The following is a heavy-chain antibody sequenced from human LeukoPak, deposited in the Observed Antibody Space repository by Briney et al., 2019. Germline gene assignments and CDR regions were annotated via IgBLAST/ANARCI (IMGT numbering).Heavy chain of an antibody. D-gene: IGHD1-26*01. CDR3: ARGTGSLDY. CDR1: GDSVSSKSAS. V-gene: IGHV6-1*01. CDR2: TYSRSKWFN. J-gene: IGHJ4*02. Sequence: SQTLSLTCVISGDSVSSKSASWNWIRHSPSRGLEWLGRTYSRSKWFNDYAVSVKSRITINPDTSKNQFPLHLMSVTPDDTAVYYCARGTGSLDYWGQGTLVTVSS.